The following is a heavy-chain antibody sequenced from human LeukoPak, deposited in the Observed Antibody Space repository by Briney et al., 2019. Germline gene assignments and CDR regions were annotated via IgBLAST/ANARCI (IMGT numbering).Heavy chain of an antibody. CDR2: IYYSGST. Sequence: PSETLSLTCTVSGGSISSSSYYWTWIRQPPGKGLEWIGYIYYSGSTNYNPSLKSRVTISVDTSKNQFSLKLSSVTAADTAVYYCASSRSRGGYYPFDPWGQGTLVTVSS. V-gene: IGHV4-61*01. J-gene: IGHJ5*02. CDR1: GGSISSSSYY. CDR3: ASSRSRGGYYPFDP. D-gene: IGHD3-22*01.